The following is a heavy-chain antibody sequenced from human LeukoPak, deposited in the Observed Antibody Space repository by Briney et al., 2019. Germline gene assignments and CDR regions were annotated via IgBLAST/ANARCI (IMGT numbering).Heavy chain of an antibody. J-gene: IGHJ4*01. CDR3: VYYDFWSGHDY. CDR2: IYTSGST. CDR1: GGSISSYY. D-gene: IGHD3-3*01. V-gene: IGHV4-4*07. Sequence: SETLSLTCTVSGGSISSYYWSWIRQPAGKGLEWIGRIYTSGSTNYNPSLKSRVTMSVDTSKNQFSLKLRSVTAADMAVYYCVYYDFWSGHDYWGQGTLVTVSS.